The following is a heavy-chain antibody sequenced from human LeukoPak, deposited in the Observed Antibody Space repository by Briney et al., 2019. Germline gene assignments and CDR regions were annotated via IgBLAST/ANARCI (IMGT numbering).Heavy chain of an antibody. CDR2: INSDGSST. CDR3: ARVPVFQPYYYFDY. D-gene: IGHD2-21*01. J-gene: IGHJ4*02. V-gene: IGHV3-74*01. CDR1: GFTFSSYW. Sequence: GGSLRLSCAPSGFTFSSYWMHWVRQAPGKGLVWVSRINSDGSSTSYADSVKGRFTISRDNAKNTLYLQMNSLRAEDTAVYYCARVPVFQPYYYFDYWGQGTLVTVSS.